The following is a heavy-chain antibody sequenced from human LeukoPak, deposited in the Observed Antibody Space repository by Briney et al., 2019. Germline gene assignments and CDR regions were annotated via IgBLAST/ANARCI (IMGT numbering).Heavy chain of an antibody. V-gene: IGHV3-9*01. J-gene: IGHJ4*02. CDR1: GFTFDDYA. Sequence: GGSLRLSYAASGFTFDDYAMHWVRQAPGKGLEWVSGISWNSGSIGYADSVKGRFTISRDNAKNSLYLQMNSLRAEDTALYYCAKDRHYGSGSLHFDYWGQGTLVTVSS. D-gene: IGHD3-10*01. CDR2: ISWNSGSI. CDR3: AKDRHYGSGSLHFDY.